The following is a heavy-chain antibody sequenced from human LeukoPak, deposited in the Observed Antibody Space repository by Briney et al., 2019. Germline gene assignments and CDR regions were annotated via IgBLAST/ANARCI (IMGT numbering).Heavy chain of an antibody. CDR3: AKYLFITNTAMGLDY. D-gene: IGHD5-18*01. CDR1: GFTFDDYT. CDR2: ISWDGGST. Sequence: GGSLRLSCAASGFTFDDYTMHWVRQAPGKGLEWVSLISWDGGSTYYAGSVKGRFTISRDNSKNSLYLQMNSLRTEDTALYYCAKYLFITNTAMGLDYWGQGTLVTVSS. V-gene: IGHV3-43*01. J-gene: IGHJ4*02.